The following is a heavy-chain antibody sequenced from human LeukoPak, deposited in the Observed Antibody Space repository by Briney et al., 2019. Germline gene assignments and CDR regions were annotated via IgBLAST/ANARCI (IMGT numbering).Heavy chain of an antibody. Sequence: PSETLSLTCTVSGGSISSYYWSWIRQPAGKGLEWIGRIYTSGSTNYNPSLKSRVTMSVDTSKNPFSLKLSSVTAADTAVYYCARGGEGYCSSTSCRPFDPWGQGTLVTVSS. J-gene: IGHJ5*02. CDR2: IYTSGST. CDR3: ARGGEGYCSSTSCRPFDP. V-gene: IGHV4-4*07. CDR1: GGSISSYY. D-gene: IGHD2-2*01.